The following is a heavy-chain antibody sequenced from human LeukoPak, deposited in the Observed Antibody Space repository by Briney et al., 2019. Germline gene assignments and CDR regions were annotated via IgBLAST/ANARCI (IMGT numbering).Heavy chain of an antibody. V-gene: IGHV3-48*03. CDR1: GFTFSTYE. J-gene: IGHJ3*02. Sequence: PGGSLRLSCEASGFTFSTYEMNWGRQAPGKGLEWVSYISSSGSTLYYADSVKGRFTISRDNAKSSLYLQMNSLRAEDTAVYYCARDRHDSRGYYDDAFDIWGQGTMVTVSS. D-gene: IGHD3-22*01. CDR3: ARDRHDSRGYYDDAFDI. CDR2: ISSSGSTL.